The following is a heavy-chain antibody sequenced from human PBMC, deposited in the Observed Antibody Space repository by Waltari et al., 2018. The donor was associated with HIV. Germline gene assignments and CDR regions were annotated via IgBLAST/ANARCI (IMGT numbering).Heavy chain of an antibody. V-gene: IGHV1-24*01. CDR1: GYTLTESP. CDR3: ATETWVRGVKGGS. CDR2: FDPEVGET. D-gene: IGHD3-10*01. Sequence: QVQLVQSGAEVKKPGAPVKVSCMVSGYTLTESPMQWVRQAPGKGLEWMGSFDPEVGETFYAQKFQGRVTMTEDTSTDTAYMELSSLRSEDTAVYYCATETWVRGVKGGSWGQGTLVTVSS. J-gene: IGHJ5*02.